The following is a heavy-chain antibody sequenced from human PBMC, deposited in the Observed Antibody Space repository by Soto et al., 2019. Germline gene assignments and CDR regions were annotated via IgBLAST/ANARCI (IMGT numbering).Heavy chain of an antibody. CDR3: ACWGHIVPVAPSDFTR. CDR1: GFPFTNYW. V-gene: IGHV3-74*01. CDR2: ISPDGSDV. Sequence: PGGSLRLSCAASGFPFTNYWMNWVRQTPGKGLMWVSRISPDGSDVGYADSVEGRFTVSRDNAKNTLYLQMHSLRAEDTAMYYCACWGHIVPVAPSDFTRWDQGTLATVSS. J-gene: IGHJ4*02. D-gene: IGHD2-8*02.